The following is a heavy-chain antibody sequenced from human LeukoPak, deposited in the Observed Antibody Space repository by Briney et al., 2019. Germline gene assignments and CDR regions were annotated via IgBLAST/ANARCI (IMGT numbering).Heavy chain of an antibody. CDR2: VSGSDGSS. J-gene: IGHJ4*02. V-gene: IGHV3-23*01. CDR1: GFTFVSNA. CDR3: AKGGLGGYNAVFDH. Sequence: GGSLRLSCAASGFTFVSNAMSWVRQAPGKGLEWVSGVSGSDGSSHYADSVKGRFTISVDNSKNTLHLQMNSLRAEDTAVYYCAKGGLGGYNAVFDHWGQGTLVTVSS. D-gene: IGHD5-24*01.